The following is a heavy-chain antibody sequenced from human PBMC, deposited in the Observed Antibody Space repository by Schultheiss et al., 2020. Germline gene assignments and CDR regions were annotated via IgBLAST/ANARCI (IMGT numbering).Heavy chain of an antibody. CDR2: IYYSGST. V-gene: IGHV4-31*03. CDR1: GFSLSTSGMC. J-gene: IGHJ5*02. D-gene: IGHD6-13*01. Sequence: SGPTLVKPTQTLTLTCTFSGFSLSTSGMCVSWIRQPPGKALEWIGYIYYSGSTYYNPSLKSRVTISVDTSKNQFSLKLSSVTAADTAVYFCARGRITAAGTPSSWGQGTLVTVSS. CDR3: ARGRITAAGTPSS.